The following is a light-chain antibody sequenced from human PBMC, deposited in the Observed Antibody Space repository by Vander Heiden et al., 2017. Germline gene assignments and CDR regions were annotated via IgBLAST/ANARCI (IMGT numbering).Light chain of an antibody. CDR2: NAS. J-gene: IGKJ4*01. CDR1: QSISKS. Sequence: DIHMTQSPTSLSAYVGGTVTIPCRASQSISKSLNWYQQKLHLAPSLLIYNASTVRSGVPARFSGGGSGTDFTLTISRLQPEDFAIYYCQQSYSPPLTFGGGTKVEIQ. V-gene: IGKV1-39*01. CDR3: QQSYSPPLT.